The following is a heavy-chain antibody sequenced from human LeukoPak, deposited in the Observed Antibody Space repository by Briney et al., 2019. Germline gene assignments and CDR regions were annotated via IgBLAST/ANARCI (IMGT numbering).Heavy chain of an antibody. D-gene: IGHD4-17*01. CDR3: ARVYGDYEYYFDY. J-gene: IGHJ4*02. CDR1: GYSFTSYW. Sequence: GESLKISCKGSGYSFTSYWIGWVRQMPGKGLEWMGIIYPGDSDTRYSPSFQGQVTISADKSISTAYPQWSSLKASDTAMYYCARVYGDYEYYFDYWGQGTLVTVSS. CDR2: IYPGDSDT. V-gene: IGHV5-51*01.